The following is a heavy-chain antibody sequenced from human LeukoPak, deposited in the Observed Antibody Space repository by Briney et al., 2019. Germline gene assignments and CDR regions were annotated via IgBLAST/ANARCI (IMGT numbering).Heavy chain of an antibody. CDR1: GFTFSSYA. CDR2: ISYDGSNK. V-gene: IGHV3-30-3*01. D-gene: IGHD6-13*01. CDR3: ARDGAGLPGIAAAGLDY. Sequence: GGSLRLSCAASGFTFSSYAMHWVRQAPGKGLEWVAVISYDGSNKYYADSVKGRFTISRDNSKNTLYLQMNSLRAEDTAVYYCARDGAGLPGIAAAGLDYWGQGTLVTVSS. J-gene: IGHJ4*02.